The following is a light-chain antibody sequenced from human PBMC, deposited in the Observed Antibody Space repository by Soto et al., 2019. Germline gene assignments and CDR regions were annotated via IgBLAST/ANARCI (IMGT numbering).Light chain of an antibody. CDR2: DVS. CDR3: SSYTSSSPYV. J-gene: IGLJ1*01. Sequence: QSVLTQPASVSGSPGQSITISCTGTSSDVGGYNYVSWYQQHPGKAPKVLIYDVSNRPSGVSNRFSGSKSGNTASLTISGLQAEDEADYYCSSYTSSSPYVFGTGTKVTVL. V-gene: IGLV2-14*01. CDR1: SSDVGGYNY.